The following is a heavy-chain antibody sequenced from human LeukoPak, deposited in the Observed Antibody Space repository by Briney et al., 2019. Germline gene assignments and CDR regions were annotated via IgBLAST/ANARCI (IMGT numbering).Heavy chain of an antibody. D-gene: IGHD1-26*01. V-gene: IGHV3-23*01. Sequence: GGSLRLPCAASGFTFSSYAMSWVRQAPGKGLEWVSAISGSGGSTYYADSVKGRFTISRDNSKNTLYLQMNSLRAEDTAVYYCAKYEIVGATTGYFDYWGQGTLVTVSS. J-gene: IGHJ4*02. CDR1: GFTFSSYA. CDR2: ISGSGGST. CDR3: AKYEIVGATTGYFDY.